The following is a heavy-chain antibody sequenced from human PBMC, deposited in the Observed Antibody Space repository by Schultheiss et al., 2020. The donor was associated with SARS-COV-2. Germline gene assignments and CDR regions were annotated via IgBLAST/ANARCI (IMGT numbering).Heavy chain of an antibody. D-gene: IGHD3-16*01. CDR2: IYYSGST. CDR3: ARGDYGDY. J-gene: IGHJ4*02. Sequence: SETLSLTCAVSGGSISSGGYSWSWIRQPPGKGLEWIGYIYYSGSTYYNPSLKSLVTISVDTSKNQFSLKLSSVTAADTAVYYCARGDYGDYWGQGTRVTVPS. CDR1: GGSISSGGYS. V-gene: IGHV4-30-4*07.